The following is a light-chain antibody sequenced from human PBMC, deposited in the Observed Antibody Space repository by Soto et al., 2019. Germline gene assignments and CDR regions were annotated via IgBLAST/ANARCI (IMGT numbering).Light chain of an antibody. V-gene: IGLV2-14*01. Sequence: QSALPQPASVSGSPGQSITVSCPGTSSDVGGYNYVSWYQQHPGKVPQLMIYDVSNRPSGVSNRFSGFKSGNTASLTISGLQAEDEADYYCSSYTSSNTYVFGTGTKVTVL. CDR3: SSYTSSNTYV. J-gene: IGLJ1*01. CDR1: SSDVGGYNY. CDR2: DVS.